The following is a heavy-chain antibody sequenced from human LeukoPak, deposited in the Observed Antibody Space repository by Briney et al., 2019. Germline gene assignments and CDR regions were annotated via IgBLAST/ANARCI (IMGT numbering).Heavy chain of an antibody. V-gene: IGHV3-23*01. J-gene: IGHJ4*02. D-gene: IGHD3-9*01. CDR1: GFTFSSYA. Sequence: GGSLRLSCAASGFTFSSYAMSWVRQAPGKGLEWASAISGSGGSTYYADSVKGRFTISRDNSKNTLYLQMNSLGAEDTAVYYCAKDPYDILTGYYQGDYWGQGTLVTVSP. CDR2: ISGSGGST. CDR3: AKDPYDILTGYYQGDY.